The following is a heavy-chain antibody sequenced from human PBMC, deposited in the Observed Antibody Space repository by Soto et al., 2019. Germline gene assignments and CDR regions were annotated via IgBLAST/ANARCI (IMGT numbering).Heavy chain of an antibody. J-gene: IGHJ6*02. V-gene: IGHV3-48*03. D-gene: IGHD6-13*01. Sequence: GGSLRLSCAASGFTFSSYEMNWVRQAPGKGLEWVSYISSSGTTIYYSDSVEGRFTISRDNAKNSLYLQMHSLRAEDTAVYYCAPAPAGLDVWGQGTTVTVSS. CDR3: APAPAGLDV. CDR1: GFTFSSYE. CDR2: ISSSGTTI.